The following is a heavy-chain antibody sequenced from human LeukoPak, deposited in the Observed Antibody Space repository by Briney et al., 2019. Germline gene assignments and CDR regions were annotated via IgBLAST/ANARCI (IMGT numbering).Heavy chain of an antibody. CDR3: ARADGSGSYYNQDY. V-gene: IGHV3-53*01. CDR1: GFTVSSNS. D-gene: IGHD3-10*01. CDR2: IYSDNT. J-gene: IGHJ4*02. Sequence: GGSLRLSYTLSGFTVSSNSMSWVRQAPGKGLEWVSFIYSDNTHYSDSVKGRFTISRDNSKNTLYLQMNSLRAEDTAVYYCARADGSGSYYNQDYWGQGTLVPVSS.